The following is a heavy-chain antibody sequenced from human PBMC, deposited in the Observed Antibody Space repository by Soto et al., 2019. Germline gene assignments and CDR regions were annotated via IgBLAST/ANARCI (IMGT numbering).Heavy chain of an antibody. Sequence: SVKVSCKASGGTFSSYAISWVRQAPGQGLEWMGGISAIYGTTNYAQKFQGRVTITTDKSTSTAYMELRSLRSDDTAVYYCAREAGGSSSAFDIWGQGTMVTVSS. V-gene: IGHV1-69*05. CDR2: ISAIYGTT. CDR3: AREAGGSSSAFDI. J-gene: IGHJ3*02. D-gene: IGHD6-6*01. CDR1: GGTFSSYA.